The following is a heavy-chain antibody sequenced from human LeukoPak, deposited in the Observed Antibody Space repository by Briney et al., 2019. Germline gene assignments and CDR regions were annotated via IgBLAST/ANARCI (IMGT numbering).Heavy chain of an antibody. CDR3: AKDPTPMATITDFDY. CDR1: GFTFSSYA. J-gene: IGHJ4*02. CDR2: ISGSGGST. Sequence: GGSLRLSCAASGFTFSSYAMSWVRQAPGKELEWVSAISGSGGSTYYADSVKGRFTISRDNSKNTLYLQMNSLRAEDTAVYYCAKDPTPMATITDFDYWGQGTLVTVPS. V-gene: IGHV3-23*01. D-gene: IGHD5-24*01.